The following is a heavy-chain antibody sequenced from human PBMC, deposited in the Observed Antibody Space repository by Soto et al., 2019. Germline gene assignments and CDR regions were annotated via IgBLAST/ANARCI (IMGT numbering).Heavy chain of an antibody. Sequence: ASVKVSCKASGYTFTSYYMHWVRQAPGQGLEWMGWINPNSGGTNYAQKFQGWVTMTRDTSISTAYMELSRLRSDDTAVYYCARERYSWDYYGMDVWGQGTTVTVSS. CDR2: INPNSGGT. CDR1: GYTFTSYY. V-gene: IGHV1-2*04. CDR3: ARERYSWDYYGMDV. D-gene: IGHD1-1*01. J-gene: IGHJ6*02.